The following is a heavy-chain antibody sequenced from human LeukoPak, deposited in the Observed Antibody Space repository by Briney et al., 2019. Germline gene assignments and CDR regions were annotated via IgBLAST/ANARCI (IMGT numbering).Heavy chain of an antibody. CDR3: ARRGAGSGWSIDY. D-gene: IGHD6-19*01. V-gene: IGHV3-21*01. J-gene: IGHJ4*02. CDR1: GFTFSGYS. Sequence: SGGSLRLSCAASGFTFSGYSFSWVRQAPGKGLEWVSSISSSSYLYYTDSVKGRSTFSRDNAKNSLYLQMNSLRAEDTAVYYCARRGAGSGWSIDYWGQGTIVTVSS. CDR2: ISSSSYL.